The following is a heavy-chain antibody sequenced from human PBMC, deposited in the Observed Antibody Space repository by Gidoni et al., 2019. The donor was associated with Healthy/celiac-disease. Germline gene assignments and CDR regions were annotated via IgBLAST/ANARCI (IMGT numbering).Heavy chain of an antibody. CDR2: IWYDGSNK. D-gene: IGHD5-18*01. CDR1: GFTFSSYG. CDR3: ASFTRDTAMGFDY. Sequence: QVQLVESGGGVVQPGRSLRLSCAASGFTFSSYGMHWVRQAPGKGLEWVAVIWYDGSNKYYADSVKGRFTISRDNSKNTLYLQMNSLRAEDTAVYYCASFTRDTAMGFDYWGQGTLVTVSS. V-gene: IGHV3-33*08. J-gene: IGHJ4*02.